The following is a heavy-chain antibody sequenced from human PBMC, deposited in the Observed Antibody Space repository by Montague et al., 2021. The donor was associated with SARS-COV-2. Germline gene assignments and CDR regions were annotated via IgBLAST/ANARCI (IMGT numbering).Heavy chain of an antibody. Sequence: SETLSLTCTVSGGSISSSSYYWGWIRQPPGKGLEWIGSIYSSGSTYYNPSLKSRVTISVDTSKNQFSLKLSSVTAVDTAVYYCGRQGSSSSWYGGYYYGMDVWGQGTTVTVSS. D-gene: IGHD6-13*01. J-gene: IGHJ6*02. CDR2: IYSSGST. V-gene: IGHV4-39*01. CDR1: GGSISSSSYY. CDR3: GRQGSSSSWYGGYYYGMDV.